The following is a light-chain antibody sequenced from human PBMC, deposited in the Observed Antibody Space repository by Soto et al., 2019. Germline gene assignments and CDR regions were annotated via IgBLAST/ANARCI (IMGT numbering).Light chain of an antibody. J-gene: IGLJ1*01. V-gene: IGLV1-40*01. Sequence: VLTEPPSVSWAPGQRVTISCTGSSSNIGAGYDVHWYQQFPGTAPKLLIYGNSDRPSGVPDRFSGSKSGTSASLAITGLQAEDEADYYCQSYDSSLSGYVFGTGTKVTVL. CDR2: GNS. CDR3: QSYDSSLSGYV. CDR1: SSNIGAGYD.